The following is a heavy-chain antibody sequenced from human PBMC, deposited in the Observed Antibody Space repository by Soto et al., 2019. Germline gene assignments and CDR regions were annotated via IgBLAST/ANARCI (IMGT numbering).Heavy chain of an antibody. Sequence: PSQTLSLTGAISGGSVSSNTAAWNWIRSSPSRGLEWLGRTYYRSNWRHDYAVSVKSRITVNPDTSKNHFSLQLNSVTPDDTAVYYCARGVAGSGFDLWGQGTLVTVSS. CDR1: GGSVSSNTAA. CDR3: ARGVAGSGFDL. J-gene: IGHJ4*02. D-gene: IGHD6-19*01. V-gene: IGHV6-1*01. CDR2: TYYRSNWRH.